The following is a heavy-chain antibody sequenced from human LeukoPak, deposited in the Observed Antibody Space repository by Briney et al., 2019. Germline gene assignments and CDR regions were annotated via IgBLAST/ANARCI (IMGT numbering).Heavy chain of an antibody. D-gene: IGHD3-10*01. CDR3: AKRGVVIRVVLVGFHKEAYYFDS. V-gene: IGHV3-23*01. J-gene: IGHJ4*02. Sequence: GGSLRLSCGVSGITLSNFGMSWVRQAPGKGLEWVAGISDSGGRTNYADSVKGRFTISRDSPKNTLYLQMNGLRVEDTVVYFCAKRGVVIRVVLVGFHKEAYYFDSWGQGALVTVSS. CDR2: ISDSGGRT. CDR1: GITLSNFG.